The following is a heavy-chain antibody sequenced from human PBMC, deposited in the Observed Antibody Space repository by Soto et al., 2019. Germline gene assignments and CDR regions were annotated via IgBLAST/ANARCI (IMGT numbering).Heavy chain of an antibody. CDR1: GGSISSGGYY. Sequence: QVQLQESFPGLVKPSQTLSLTCTVSGGSISSGGYYWSWIRQHPGKGLEWIGYIYYSGSTYYNPSLKSRVTISVDTSKNQFSLKLSSVTAADTAVYYCARGPRDGYHHKLDYWGQGTLVTVSS. CDR2: IYYSGST. J-gene: IGHJ4*02. V-gene: IGHV4-31*03. D-gene: IGHD5-12*01. CDR3: ARGPRDGYHHKLDY.